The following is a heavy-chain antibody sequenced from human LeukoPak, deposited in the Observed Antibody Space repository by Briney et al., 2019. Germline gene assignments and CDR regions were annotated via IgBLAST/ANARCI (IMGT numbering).Heavy chain of an antibody. J-gene: IGHJ5*01. CDR2: ISSSSSYI. CDR3: ARDPESTFDC. Sequence: GGSLRLSCAASGFTFSSYSMNWVRQAPGKGLEWVSSISSSSSYIYYADSVKGRLTISRDNAKNSLYLQMNSLRAEDTAVYYCARDPESTFDCWGQGTLVTVSS. CDR1: GFTFSSYS. V-gene: IGHV3-21*01. D-gene: IGHD5/OR15-5a*01.